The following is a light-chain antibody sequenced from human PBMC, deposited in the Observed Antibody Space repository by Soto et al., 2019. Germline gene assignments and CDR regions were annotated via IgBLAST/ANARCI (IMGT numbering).Light chain of an antibody. V-gene: IGKV1-27*01. CDR1: QGISNY. CDR2: LAS. J-gene: IGKJ4*01. CDR3: QKYNSAPL. Sequence: DIQMTQSPSSLSASVGDRITITCRTSQGISNYLAWYQQKSGEVPKLLIYLASTLRSGVRSRFSGGRSGTYFTRTFSSLQPEDVAIYYCQKYNSAPLFGGGTKVEI.